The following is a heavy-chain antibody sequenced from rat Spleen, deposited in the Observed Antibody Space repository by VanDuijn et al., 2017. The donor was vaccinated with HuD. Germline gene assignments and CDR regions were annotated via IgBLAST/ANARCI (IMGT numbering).Heavy chain of an antibody. Sequence: EVQLVESGGGLVQPGRSLKLSCTASGFTFSDYYMAWVRQAPTKGLEWVATINYDGSSTYYRDSVKGRFTVSRDNAKSILYLQMNSLRSEDTATYYCARPGITSYVMDAWGQGASVTVSS. CDR3: ARPGITSYVMDA. CDR1: GFTFSDYY. CDR2: INYDGSST. J-gene: IGHJ4*01. V-gene: IGHV5-22*01. D-gene: IGHD1-4*01.